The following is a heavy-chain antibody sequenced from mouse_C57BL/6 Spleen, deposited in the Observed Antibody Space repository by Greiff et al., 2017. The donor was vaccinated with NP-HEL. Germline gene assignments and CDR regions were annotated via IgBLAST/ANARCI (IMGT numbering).Heavy chain of an antibody. J-gene: IGHJ4*01. V-gene: IGHV1-82*01. D-gene: IGHD2-4*01. CDR2: IYPGDGDT. CDR3: ARGGLRRDYYAMDY. CDR1: GYAFSSSW. Sequence: QVQLQQSGPELVKPGASVKISCKASGYAFSSSWMNWVKQRPGKGLEWIGRIYPGDGDTNYNGKFKGKATLTADKSSSTAYMPLSSLTSEDSAVYFCARGGLRRDYYAMDYWGQGTSVTVSS.